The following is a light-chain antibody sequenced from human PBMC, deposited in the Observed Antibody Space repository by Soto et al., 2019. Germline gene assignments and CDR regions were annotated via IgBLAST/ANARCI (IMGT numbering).Light chain of an antibody. Sequence: EIVMTQSPGTLSVSPGERATLSCRASQSVSSNLAWYQQKPGQAPRLLISDASTRATGIPDRFSGSGSGTDLTLTLSRLEPEDFAVYFCQQYGDSPITFGQGTRLEIK. V-gene: IGKV3-20*01. CDR3: QQYGDSPIT. CDR2: DAS. CDR1: QSVSSN. J-gene: IGKJ5*01.